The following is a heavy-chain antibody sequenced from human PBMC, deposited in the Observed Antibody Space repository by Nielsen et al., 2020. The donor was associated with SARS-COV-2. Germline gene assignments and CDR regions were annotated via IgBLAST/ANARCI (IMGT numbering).Heavy chain of an antibody. CDR1: GFTFSSYS. V-gene: IGHV3-21*01. Sequence: GESLKISCEGSGFTFSSYSLNWVRQAPGKGLEWVSFVNGSSYFTHYADSVRGRFTVSRDNARNTLYLQMHSLKPEDTAVYFCARGGGVTHYFDFWGQGALVTVSS. D-gene: IGHD4-23*01. J-gene: IGHJ4*02. CDR3: ARGGGVTHYFDF. CDR2: VNGSSYFT.